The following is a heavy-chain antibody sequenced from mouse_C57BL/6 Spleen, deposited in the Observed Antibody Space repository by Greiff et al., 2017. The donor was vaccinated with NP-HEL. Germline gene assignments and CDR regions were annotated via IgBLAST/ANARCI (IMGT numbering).Heavy chain of an antibody. V-gene: IGHV1-64*01. J-gene: IGHJ2*01. Sequence: QVQLKQSGAELVKPGASVKLSCKASGYTFTSYWMHWVKQRPGQGLEWIGMIHPNSGSTNYNEKFKSKATLTVDKSSSTAYMQLSSLTSEDSAVYYCARSGQLMLRDFDYWGQGTTLTVSS. D-gene: IGHD3-2*02. CDR3: ARSGQLMLRDFDY. CDR2: IHPNSGST. CDR1: GYTFTSYW.